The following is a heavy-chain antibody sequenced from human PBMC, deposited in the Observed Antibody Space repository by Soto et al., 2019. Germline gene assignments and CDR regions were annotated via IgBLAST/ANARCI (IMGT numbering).Heavy chain of an antibody. CDR1: GGNFSSNG. J-gene: IGHJ5*01. D-gene: IGHD1-1*01. Sequence: QVQVVQSGAEVKKPGASVKVSCKAPGGNFSSNGIRWVRQAPGQGLELMGGISPTFGTTNYAHKFRGRVTITADESTGTASMEPSSLRTDDTSVYYCAGDSDRAWYTGLDSWGQGTLVTVSS. CDR3: AGDSDRAWYTGLDS. V-gene: IGHV1-69*01. CDR2: ISPTFGTT.